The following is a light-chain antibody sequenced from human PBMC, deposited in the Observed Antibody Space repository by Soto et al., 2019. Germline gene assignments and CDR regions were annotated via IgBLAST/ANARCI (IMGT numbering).Light chain of an antibody. Sequence: QSVLTQPRSVSGSPGQSVTISCTGTTSDVGGYNYVSWYQQHPGKAPKLIIYDVNNRPTGVPDRFSGSKSGITASLTISGLRPEDEADYHCCSYAGSYLFVFGTATKLTVL. J-gene: IGLJ1*01. CDR1: TSDVGGYNY. V-gene: IGLV2-11*01. CDR2: DVN. CDR3: CSYAGSYLFV.